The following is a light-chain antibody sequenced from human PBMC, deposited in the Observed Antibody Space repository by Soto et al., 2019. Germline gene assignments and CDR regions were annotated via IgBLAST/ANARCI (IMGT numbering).Light chain of an antibody. J-gene: IGKJ1*01. CDR1: QSISSW. V-gene: IGKV1-5*01. Sequence: DIQMTQSPSTLSASVGDRVTITCRASQSISSWLAWYQQKPGKAPKLLIYDASSLESGVPSRFSSSASGTEFTLTISSLQPDDFATYYCQQYNSYSWTFGQGTKVEIK. CDR2: DAS. CDR3: QQYNSYSWT.